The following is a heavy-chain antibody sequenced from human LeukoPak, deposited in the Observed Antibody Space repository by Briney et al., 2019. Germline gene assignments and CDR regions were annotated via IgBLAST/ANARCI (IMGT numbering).Heavy chain of an antibody. D-gene: IGHD1-14*01. CDR1: GDSITSYY. Sequence: PSETLSLTCTVSGDSITSYYWSWVRRPPGKGLEWIGYIYFSGSTNYNPSLKSRVTISGDTSKNQFSLKMSSVTAADTGVYYCARSKGIPFGHWGQGTLVTVSS. J-gene: IGHJ4*02. V-gene: IGHV4-59*08. CDR2: IYFSGST. CDR3: ARSKGIPFGH.